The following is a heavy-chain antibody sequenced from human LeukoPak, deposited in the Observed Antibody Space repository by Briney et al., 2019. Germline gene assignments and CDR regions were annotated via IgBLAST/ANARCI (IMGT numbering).Heavy chain of an antibody. CDR1: GFTFSSYG. CDR2: IWYDGSNK. D-gene: IGHD5-12*01. J-gene: IGHJ4*02. Sequence: GRSLRLSCAASGFTFSSYGMHWVRQAPGKGLEWVADIWYDGSNKYYADSVKGRFTISRDNSKNTLYLQMNSLRAEDTAVYYCAKDDSGYDSGITDYWGQGTLVTVSS. CDR3: AKDDSGYDSGITDY. V-gene: IGHV3-33*06.